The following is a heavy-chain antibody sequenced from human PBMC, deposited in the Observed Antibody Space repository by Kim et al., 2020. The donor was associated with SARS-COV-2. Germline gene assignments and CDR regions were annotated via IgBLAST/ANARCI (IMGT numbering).Heavy chain of an antibody. J-gene: IGHJ6*02. CDR1: GFTFSSYE. CDR2: ISSSGSTI. CDR3: ARDRVLELPHYYYYYGMDV. V-gene: IGHV3-48*03. Sequence: GGSLRLSCAASGFTFSSYEMNWVRQAPGKGLEWVSYISSSGSTIYYADSVKGRFTISRDNAKNSLYLQMNSLRAEDTAVYYCARDRVLELPHYYYYYGMDVWGQGTTVTVSS. D-gene: IGHD1-7*01.